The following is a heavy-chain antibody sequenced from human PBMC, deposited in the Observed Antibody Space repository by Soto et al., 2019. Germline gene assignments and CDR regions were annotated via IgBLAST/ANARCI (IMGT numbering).Heavy chain of an antibody. CDR3: SKGSEAARQELDY. V-gene: IGHV3-30*18. Sequence: QVQLVESGGGVVQPGRSLRLSCAASGFTFSTYGMHWVRQAPGKGPEWVAVISIDGSNKYYADSVKGRFTISRDNSKNTLYLQMNSLRADDTAVYYCSKGSEAARQELDYWGPGTLVTVSS. J-gene: IGHJ4*02. D-gene: IGHD6-6*01. CDR1: GFTFSTYG. CDR2: ISIDGSNK.